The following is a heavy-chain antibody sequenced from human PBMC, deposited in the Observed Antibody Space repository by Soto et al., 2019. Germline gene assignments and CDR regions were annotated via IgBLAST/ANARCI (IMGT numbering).Heavy chain of an antibody. D-gene: IGHD3-22*01. Sequence: QVQLVQSGAEVKKPGASVKVSCKASGYTFTSYYMHWVRQAPGQGLEWMGIINPSGGSTSYAQKFQGRVTMTRDTSTSTVYMDLSSLRSEDTAVYYCARDYYYDRSGYYAHVLGDRSDYWGQGTLVTVSS. CDR2: INPSGGST. V-gene: IGHV1-46*01. J-gene: IGHJ4*02. CDR3: ARDYYYDRSGYYAHVLGDRSDY. CDR1: GYTFTSYY.